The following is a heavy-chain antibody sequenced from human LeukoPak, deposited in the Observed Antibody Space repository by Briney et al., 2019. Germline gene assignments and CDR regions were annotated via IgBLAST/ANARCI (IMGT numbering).Heavy chain of an antibody. CDR2: INPNSGGT. Sequence: APVKVSCKASGYTFTGYYMHWVRQAPGQGLEWMGWINPNSGGTNYAQKFQGRVTMTRDTSISTAYMELSRLRSDDTAVYYCARRTGGWLQYYFDYWGQGTLVTVSS. V-gene: IGHV1-2*02. CDR1: GYTFTGYY. CDR3: ARRTGGWLQYYFDY. J-gene: IGHJ4*02. D-gene: IGHD5-24*01.